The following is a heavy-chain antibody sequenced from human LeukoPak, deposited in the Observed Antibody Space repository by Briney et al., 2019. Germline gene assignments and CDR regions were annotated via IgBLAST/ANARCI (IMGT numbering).Heavy chain of an antibody. D-gene: IGHD6-19*01. CDR3: ARGSAGFDY. CDR2: IWYDGSNK. CDR1: GFTFSSYG. V-gene: IGHV3-33*01. Sequence: GGSLRLSCAASGFTFSSYGMHWVRQAPGMGLEWVAVIWYDGSNKYYADSVKGRFTISRDNSKNTLYLQMNSLRAEDTAVYYCARGSAGFDYWGQGTLVTVSS. J-gene: IGHJ4*02.